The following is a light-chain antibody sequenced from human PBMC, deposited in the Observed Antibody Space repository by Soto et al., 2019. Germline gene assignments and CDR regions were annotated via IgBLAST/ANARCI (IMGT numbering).Light chain of an antibody. V-gene: IGLV1-44*01. CDR1: RSSIGSNT. CDR3: AAWDGSLNGGV. J-gene: IGLJ3*02. CDR2: DNN. Sequence: QSVLTQPPSASGTPGQRVTISCSGSRSSIGSNTVNWYQQLPGTAPKPLIYDNNQRPSGVPDRFSGSKSGTSASLAISGLQSEDEADYYCAAWDGSLNGGVFGGGTKLTVL.